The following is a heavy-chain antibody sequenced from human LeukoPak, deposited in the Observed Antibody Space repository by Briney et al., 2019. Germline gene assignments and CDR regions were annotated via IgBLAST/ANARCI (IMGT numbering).Heavy chain of an antibody. J-gene: IGHJ4*02. CDR1: GGSISSSSYY. V-gene: IGHV4-39*01. Sequence: PSETLSLTCTVSGGSISSSSYYWGWIRQPPGKGLEWIGSIYYSGSTYYNPSLKSRVTISVDTSKNQFSLKLSSVTAADTAVYYCARRGRGSGSYYKSYYFDYWGQGTLVTVSS. D-gene: IGHD3-10*01. CDR3: ARRGRGSGSYYKSYYFDY. CDR2: IYYSGST.